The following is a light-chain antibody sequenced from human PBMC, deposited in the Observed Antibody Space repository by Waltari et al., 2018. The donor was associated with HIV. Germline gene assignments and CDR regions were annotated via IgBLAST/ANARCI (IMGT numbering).Light chain of an antibody. CDR3: QQSYSGLT. CDR2: AAS. Sequence: DIQMTQSPSSLSASLGDRVTVTCRASQTISIYLNWYQQNPGRAPNLLIYAASSLPSGVPSRFSGSGSGTDFNLTIESLEVEDFAAYYCQQSYSGLTFGPGTKV. J-gene: IGKJ3*01. CDR1: QTISIY. V-gene: IGKV1-39*01.